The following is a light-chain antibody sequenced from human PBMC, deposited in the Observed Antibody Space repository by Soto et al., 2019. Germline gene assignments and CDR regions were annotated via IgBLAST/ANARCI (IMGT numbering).Light chain of an antibody. CDR3: SSYTSTNTPYV. CDR2: EVT. V-gene: IGLV2-14*01. J-gene: IGLJ1*01. CDR1: SSDVGAYYS. Sequence: QSVLTQPVSVSGSPGQSITISCTGSSSDVGAYYSVSWYQHRPGKAPKLLLYEVTTRPSGISSRFSGSKSGNTASVSISGLQADDEAYYYCSSYTSTNTPYVFGTGTKVTVL.